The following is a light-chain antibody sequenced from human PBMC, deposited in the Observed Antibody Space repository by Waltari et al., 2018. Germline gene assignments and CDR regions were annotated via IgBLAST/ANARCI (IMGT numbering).Light chain of an antibody. J-gene: IGKJ2*01. CDR3: QQYGSSPYT. CDR2: GAS. V-gene: IGKV3-20*01. CDR1: QSVSSSY. Sequence: EIVLPQSPGTLSLSPGARANLSCRASQSVSSSYLAWYQQKPGQAPRLLIYGASSRATGIPDRFSGSGSGTDFTLTISRLEPEDFAVYYCQQYGSSPYTFGQGTKLEIK.